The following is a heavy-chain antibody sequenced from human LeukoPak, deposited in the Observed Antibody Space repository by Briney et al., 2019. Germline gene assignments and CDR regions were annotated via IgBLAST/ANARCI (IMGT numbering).Heavy chain of an antibody. D-gene: IGHD3-3*01. Sequence: GGSLRLPCAASGFIFTNYFMSWVRQAPGKGLEWVASIKHDGSGKYYVDSVRGRFTISRDNTKNSLYLQMSSLRAEDTAVYYCATDRGWRTSGYYLYYFEYWGQGTLVTFSS. J-gene: IGHJ4*02. V-gene: IGHV3-7*01. CDR2: IKHDGSGK. CDR1: GFIFTNYF. CDR3: ATDRGWRTSGYYLYYFEY.